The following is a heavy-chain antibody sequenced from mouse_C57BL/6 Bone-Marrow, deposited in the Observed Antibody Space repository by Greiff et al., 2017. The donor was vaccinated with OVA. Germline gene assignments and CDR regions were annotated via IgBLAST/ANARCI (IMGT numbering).Heavy chain of an antibody. CDR3: ARQGAWFAY. CDR1: GYTFTSYW. V-gene: IGHV1-59*01. Sequence: VKLQQPGAELVRPGTSVKLSCKASGYTFTSYWMHWVKQRPGQGLEWIGVIDPSDSYTNYNQKFKGKATLTVDTSSSTAYMQLSSLTSEDSAVYYCARQGAWFAYWCQGTLVTVSA. CDR2: IDPSDSYT. J-gene: IGHJ3*01.